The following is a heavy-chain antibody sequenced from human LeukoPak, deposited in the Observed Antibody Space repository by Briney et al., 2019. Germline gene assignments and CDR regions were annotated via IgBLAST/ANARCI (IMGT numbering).Heavy chain of an antibody. J-gene: IGHJ6*02. CDR3: ARGRLSTVTNIFDYSMDV. D-gene: IGHD4-11*01. V-gene: IGHV1-3*02. CDR1: GYTLTNFF. CDR2: SNAGSGST. Sequence: ASVKVSCKASGYTLTNFFIHWVRQAPGQSLEWVGWSNAGSGSTKYSKELQGRVTITRDTSANTDNMQLSSLRPEDTAVYYCARGRLSTVTNIFDYSMDVWGQGAAVIVSS.